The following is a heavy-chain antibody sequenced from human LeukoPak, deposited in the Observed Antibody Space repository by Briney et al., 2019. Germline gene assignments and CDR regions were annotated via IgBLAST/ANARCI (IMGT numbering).Heavy chain of an antibody. CDR1: GFTFSSYS. D-gene: IGHD4-17*01. V-gene: IGHV3-7*01. CDR2: IKQDGSEK. Sequence: QSGGSLRFSCAASGFTFSSYSMNWARQAPGKGLEWVANIKQDGSEKYYVDSVKGRFTISRDNAKNSLYLQMNSLRAEDTAVYYCARRSRGLYTVTPDYWGQGTLVTVSS. CDR3: ARRSRGLYTVTPDY. J-gene: IGHJ4*02.